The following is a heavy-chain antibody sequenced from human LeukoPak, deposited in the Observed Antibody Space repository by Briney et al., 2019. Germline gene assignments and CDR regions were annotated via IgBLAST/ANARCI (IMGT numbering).Heavy chain of an antibody. D-gene: IGHD6-19*01. J-gene: IGHJ4*02. CDR1: GYTFTSYY. CDR2: INPSGGST. Sequence: GASVKVSCKVSGYTFTSYYMHWVRQAPGQGLEWMGIINPSGGSTSYAQKFQGRVTMTRDTSTSTVYMELSSLRSEDTAVYYCAAEYSSETAQFDYWGQGTLVTVSS. V-gene: IGHV1-46*01. CDR3: AAEYSSETAQFDY.